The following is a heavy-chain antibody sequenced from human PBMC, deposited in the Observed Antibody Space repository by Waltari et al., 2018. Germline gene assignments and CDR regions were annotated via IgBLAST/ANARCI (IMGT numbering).Heavy chain of an antibody. J-gene: IGHJ3*02. CDR1: GYTFTSYA. V-gene: IGHV1-3*01. Sequence: QVQLVQSGAEVKKPGASVKVSCKASGYTFTSYAMHWVRQAPGQRLEWMGWINAGNGNTKDSQQFQGRVTITRDTAASTAYMELSSLRSEDTAVYYCARDGSVAAAGGDAFDIWGQGTMVTVSS. CDR2: INAGNGNT. CDR3: ARDGSVAAAGGDAFDI. D-gene: IGHD6-13*01.